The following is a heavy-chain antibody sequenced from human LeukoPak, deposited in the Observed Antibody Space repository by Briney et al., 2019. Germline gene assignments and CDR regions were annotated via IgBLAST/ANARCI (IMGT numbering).Heavy chain of an antibody. CDR3: ARDPGGHGRYFDY. V-gene: IGHV4-4*07. J-gene: IGHJ4*02. CDR2: IHTSGTT. D-gene: IGHD1-14*01. CDR1: GGSINGYF. Sequence: SETLSLTCTVSGGSINGYFCTWLRQSAGAGLECIGRIHTSGTTYYNPSFKSRVSMSVDTSNNKFSLRLNSVSAADTAVYCCARDPGGHGRYFDYWGQGALVTVSS.